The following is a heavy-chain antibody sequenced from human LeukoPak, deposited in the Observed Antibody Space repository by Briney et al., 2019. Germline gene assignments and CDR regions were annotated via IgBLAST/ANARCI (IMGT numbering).Heavy chain of an antibody. D-gene: IGHD1-26*01. Sequence: GGSLGLSCAASGFTFDDYAMNWVRQAPGKVLEWVSSISSSSSYIYYADSVKGRFTISRDNAKNSLYLQMNSLRAEDTAVYYCARGRGFYYYYMDVWGKGTTVTVSS. CDR3: ARGRGFYYYYMDV. CDR1: GFTFDDYA. CDR2: ISSSSSYI. V-gene: IGHV3-21*01. J-gene: IGHJ6*03.